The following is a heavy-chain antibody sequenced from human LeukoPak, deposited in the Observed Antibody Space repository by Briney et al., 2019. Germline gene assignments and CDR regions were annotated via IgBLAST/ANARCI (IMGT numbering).Heavy chain of an antibody. D-gene: IGHD3-3*01. J-gene: IGHJ4*02. CDR2: IYYSGST. CDR1: GGSISSYY. V-gene: IGHV4-59*01. CDR3: ARFVRRDFWSGHFFDY. Sequence: SETLSLTCTVSGGSISSYYWSWIRQPPGKGLEWIGYIYYSGSTNYNPSLKSRVTIAVDTSKNQFSLKLSSVTAADTAVYYCARFVRRDFWSGHFFDYWGQGTLVTVSS.